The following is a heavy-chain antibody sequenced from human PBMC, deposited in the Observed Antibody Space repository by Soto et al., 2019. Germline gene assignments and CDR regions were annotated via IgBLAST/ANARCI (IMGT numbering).Heavy chain of an antibody. CDR3: ARVYCSGGSCYGIDY. J-gene: IGHJ4*01. V-gene: IGHV1-18*01. D-gene: IGHD2-15*01. CDR1: GYTFTNYG. CDR2: INTYNGNT. Sequence: ASVKVSCKASGYTFTNYGISWVRQAPGQRLEWMGWINTYNGNTNHAQKLQGRVTMTTDTSTSTVYMELSSLRSEDTSVYYCARVYCSGGSCYGIDYWG.